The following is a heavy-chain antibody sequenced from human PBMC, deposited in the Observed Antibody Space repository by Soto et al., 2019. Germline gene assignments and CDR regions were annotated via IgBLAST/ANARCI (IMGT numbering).Heavy chain of an antibody. J-gene: IGHJ4*02. CDR3: AKQDWRGQARRSYYFXY. CDR2: ISGSGGST. Sequence: PGGSLILSCAASGFTFSSYAMSWVRQAPGKGLEWVSAISGSGGSTYYADSVKGRFTISRDNSKNTLYLQMNSLRAEDTAVYYCAKQDWRGQARRSYYFXYWGQGTLVXVSS. CDR1: GFTFSSYA. V-gene: IGHV3-23*01. D-gene: IGHD1-1*01.